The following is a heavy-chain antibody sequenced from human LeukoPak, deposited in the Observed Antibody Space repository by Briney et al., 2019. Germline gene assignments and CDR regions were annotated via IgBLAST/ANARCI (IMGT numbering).Heavy chain of an antibody. V-gene: IGHV1-2*02. CDR1: GYTFSDYY. CDR3: ARGMEPYYYMDV. Sequence: ASVKVSCKASGYTFSDYYMHWVRQAPGQGLEWMGWINPDSGGTKYAQKFQDRVTMTSDTSISTAYMELSRLRSDDTAVYYCARGMEPYYYMDVWGKGTTVTVSS. D-gene: IGHD1-26*01. CDR2: INPDSGGT. J-gene: IGHJ6*03.